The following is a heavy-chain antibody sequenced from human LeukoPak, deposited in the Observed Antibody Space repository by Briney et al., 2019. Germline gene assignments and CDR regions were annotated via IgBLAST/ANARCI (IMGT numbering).Heavy chain of an antibody. CDR1: GDSISGSDSY. J-gene: IGHJ4*02. D-gene: IGHD4-17*01. CDR2: IFHSGTT. CDR3: ARVARATVYEGYSHFDS. V-gene: IGHV4-30-4*01. Sequence: SETLSLTCSVSGDSISGSDSYWSWIRQPPGKGLEWVGYIFHSGTTYYNPSLKSRLTMSVDTSQNQFSLKVRSLTAADTAVYYCARVARATVYEGYSHFDSWGQGILVTVSP.